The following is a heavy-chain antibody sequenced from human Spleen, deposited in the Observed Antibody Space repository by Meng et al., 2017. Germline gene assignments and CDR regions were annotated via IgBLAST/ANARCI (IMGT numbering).Heavy chain of an antibody. J-gene: IGHJ4*02. CDR2: INHSGST. D-gene: IGHD4-11*01. Sequence: VQRQQGGPGLLKPSETLSLTCVVSGWSFSDYYWSWIRQPPGKGLEWIGEINHSGSTNYNPSLESRATISVDTSQNNLSLKLSSVTAADSAVYYCARGPTTMAHDFDYWGQGTLVTVSS. CDR3: ARGPTTMAHDFDY. CDR1: GWSFSDYY. V-gene: IGHV4-34*01.